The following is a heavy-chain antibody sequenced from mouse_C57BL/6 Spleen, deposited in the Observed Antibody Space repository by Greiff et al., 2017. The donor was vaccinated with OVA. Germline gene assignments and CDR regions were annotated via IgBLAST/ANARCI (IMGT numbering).Heavy chain of an antibody. CDR1: GFTFSDYG. J-gene: IGHJ2*01. D-gene: IGHD2-5*01. CDR3: ARDSNLYYFDD. V-gene: IGHV5-17*01. Sequence: EVKLMESGGGLVKPGGSLKLSCAASGFTFSDYGMHWVRQAPEKGLEWVAYISSGSSTIYYADTVKGRFTISRDNAKNTLFLQMTSLRSEDTAMYYCARDSNLYYFDDWGQGTTLTVSS. CDR2: ISSGSSTI.